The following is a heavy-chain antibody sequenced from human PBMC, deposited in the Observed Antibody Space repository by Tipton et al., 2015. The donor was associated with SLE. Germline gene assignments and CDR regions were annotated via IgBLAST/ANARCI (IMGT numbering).Heavy chain of an antibody. CDR2: IYYRGST. D-gene: IGHD2-15*01. Sequence: TLSLTCTVSGASIISDTYYWAWIRQLPGKGLEWVGYIYYRGSTHYNPSLKSRVTISVDTSKNQFSLRLSSVTAADTAIYYCVRAGDCSGGSCYSGLDCWGQGTLVTVSS. CDR1: GASIISDTYY. CDR3: VRAGDCSGGSCYSGLDC. V-gene: IGHV4-31*03. J-gene: IGHJ4*02.